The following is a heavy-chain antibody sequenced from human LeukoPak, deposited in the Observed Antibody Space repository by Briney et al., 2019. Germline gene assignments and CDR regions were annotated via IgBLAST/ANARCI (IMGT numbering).Heavy chain of an antibody. Sequence: GGSLRLSCAASGFTFSDYYMSWIRQAPGKGLEWLSYISSSGSTIYYADSVKGRFTISRDNAKKSLYLQMTSLRAEDTAVYYCARAVMVRGITYWYFDLWGRGTLVTVSS. V-gene: IGHV3-11*04. CDR1: GFTFSDYY. D-gene: IGHD3-10*01. CDR3: ARAVMVRGITYWYFDL. CDR2: ISSSGSTI. J-gene: IGHJ2*01.